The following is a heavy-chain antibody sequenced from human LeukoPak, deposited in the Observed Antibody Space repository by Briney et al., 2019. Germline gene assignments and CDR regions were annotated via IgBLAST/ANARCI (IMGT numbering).Heavy chain of an antibody. J-gene: IGHJ4*02. CDR2: IYYSGAT. CDR1: GDSISNGDYY. D-gene: IGHD2-15*01. CDR3: ARGGYCSGGSCYLYYFDY. Sequence: KSSETLSLTCTVSGDSISNGDYYWSWIRQHPEKGLECIGHIYYSGATYYNPSLKSRLTISVDTPKSQFSLKLSSMTAADTAMYYCARGGYCSGGSCYLYYFDYWGQGTLVTVSS. V-gene: IGHV4-30-4*08.